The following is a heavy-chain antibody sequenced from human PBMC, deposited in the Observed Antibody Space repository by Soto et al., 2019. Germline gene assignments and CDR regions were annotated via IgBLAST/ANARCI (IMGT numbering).Heavy chain of an antibody. Sequence: PSETLSLTCTVSGGSISSGGYYWSWIRQHPGKGLEWIGYIYYSGSTYYKPSLKSRVTISVDTSKNQFSLKLSSVTAADTAVYKCARRLVPAVNGNCYYFDYWGQGTLGTVSS. CDR3: ARRLVPAVNGNCYYFDY. D-gene: IGHD2-2*01. CDR1: GGSISSGGYY. J-gene: IGHJ4*02. CDR2: IYYSGST. V-gene: IGHV4-31*03.